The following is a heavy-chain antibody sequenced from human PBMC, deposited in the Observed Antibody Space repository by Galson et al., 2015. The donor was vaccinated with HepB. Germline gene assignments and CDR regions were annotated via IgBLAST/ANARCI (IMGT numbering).Heavy chain of an antibody. CDR1: GDSVSSNSAA. D-gene: IGHD3-10*01. Sequence: CAISGDSVSSNSAAWTWIRQSPSRGLEWLGRTHYRSKWYSDYAVSVKSRISFNPDTSKNQFSLQLNSVTPEDTAVYFCARAYGWNYFDYWGQGTLVTVSS. J-gene: IGHJ4*02. V-gene: IGHV6-1*01. CDR2: THYRSKWYS. CDR3: ARAYGWNYFDY.